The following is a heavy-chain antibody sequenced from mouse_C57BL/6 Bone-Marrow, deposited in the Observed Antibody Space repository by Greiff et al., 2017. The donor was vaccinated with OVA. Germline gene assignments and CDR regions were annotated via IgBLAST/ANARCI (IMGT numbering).Heavy chain of an antibody. D-gene: IGHD2-3*01. CDR3: ARYDY. CDR2: IDPSDSYT. V-gene: IGHV1-69*01. J-gene: IGHJ3*01. CDR1: GYTFTSYW. Sequence: QVQLQQPGAELVMPGASVKLSCKASGYTFTSYWMHWVKQRPGQGLEWIGEIDPSDSYTNYNQQFKGKSTLTVDKSSSTAYMQLSSLACEDSAVYYCARYDYWGQGTLVTVSA.